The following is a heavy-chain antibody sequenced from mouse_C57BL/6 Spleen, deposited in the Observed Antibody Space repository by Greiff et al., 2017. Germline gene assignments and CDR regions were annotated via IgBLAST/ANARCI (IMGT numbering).Heavy chain of an antibody. CDR1: GYTFTSYW. D-gene: IGHD2-2*01. CDR3: ASFLRLRSVDV. CDR2: IDPSDSYT. J-gene: IGHJ1*03. Sequence: VQLQQPGAELVRPGTSVKLSCKASGYTFTSYWMHWVKQRPGQGLEWIGVIDPSDSYTNYNQKFKGKATLTVDTSSSTAYMQLSSLTYEDSAVYYCASFLRLRSVDVWGKGTTVTVSS. V-gene: IGHV1-59*01.